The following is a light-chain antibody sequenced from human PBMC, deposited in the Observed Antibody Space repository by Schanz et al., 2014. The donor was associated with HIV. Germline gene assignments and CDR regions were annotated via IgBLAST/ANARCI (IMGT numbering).Light chain of an antibody. Sequence: QSALTQPPSASGSPGQSVTISCTGTSSDVGGYNYVSWYQQHPGRAPKLMIYEVSKRPSGVSSRFSGSKSGNTASLAITGLQPGDEADYYCQSYDRSLRASVFGGGTKLTVL. CDR2: EVS. CDR1: SSDVGGYNY. CDR3: QSYDRSLRASV. V-gene: IGLV2-8*01. J-gene: IGLJ3*02.